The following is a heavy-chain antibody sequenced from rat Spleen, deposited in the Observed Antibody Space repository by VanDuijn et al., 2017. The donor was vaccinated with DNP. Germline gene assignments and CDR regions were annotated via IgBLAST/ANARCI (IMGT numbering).Heavy chain of an antibody. CDR1: GFTFSYYG. D-gene: IGHD1-1*01. V-gene: IGHV5S13*01. CDR2: ISPSGGGT. J-gene: IGHJ2*01. Sequence: EVQLVESGGGLVQPGRSLKLSCAASGFTFSYYGMAWVRQAPTKGLEWVTSISPSGGGTYYRDSVKGRFTISRDNVRSTQYLQMDSLRSEDTATYYCTRRDSSLLLHGFFDYWGQGVMVTVSS. CDR3: TRRDSSLLLHGFFDY.